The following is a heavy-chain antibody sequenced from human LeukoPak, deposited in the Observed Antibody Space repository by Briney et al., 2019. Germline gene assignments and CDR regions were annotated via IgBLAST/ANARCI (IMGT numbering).Heavy chain of an antibody. J-gene: IGHJ5*01. V-gene: IGHV4-38-2*02. Sequence: SETLSLTCTVSGYSISSGYYWGWIRQPPGKGLEWTGSIDHSGSTYYNPSLKSRITISVDTSKNQFSLKLSSVTAADTALYSCAKAYGTGSYWHFDSWGHGTLVTVSS. CDR3: AKAYGTGSYWHFDS. CDR1: GYSISSGYY. D-gene: IGHD3-10*01. CDR2: IDHSGST.